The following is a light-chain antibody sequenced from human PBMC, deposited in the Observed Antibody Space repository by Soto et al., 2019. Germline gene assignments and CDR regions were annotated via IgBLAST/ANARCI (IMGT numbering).Light chain of an antibody. CDR3: SSYAGSNNVA. V-gene: IGLV2-8*01. CDR2: EVT. Sequence: QSVLTQPRSVSGSPGQSVTISCTGTSADVGGYNFVSWYEQHPGKAPKLMIYEVTKRPSGVPDRFSGSKSGNTASLTVSGLQAEDEAGYYCSSYAGSNNVAFGGGTQLTVL. J-gene: IGLJ2*01. CDR1: SADVGGYNF.